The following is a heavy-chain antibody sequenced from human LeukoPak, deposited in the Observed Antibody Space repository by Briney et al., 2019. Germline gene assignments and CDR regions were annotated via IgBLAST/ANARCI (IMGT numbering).Heavy chain of an antibody. Sequence: GGSLRLSCAASGFTFSSFWMHWVRQAPGKGLVWVSRIKSDGSTNYADSVKGRFTISRDNAKNTVSPQMNSLGVEDTGVYYCARAPSEIGGYYPEYFRHWGQGTLVTVSS. D-gene: IGHD3-22*01. CDR1: GFTFSSFW. V-gene: IGHV3-74*01. CDR3: ARAPSEIGGYYPEYFRH. CDR2: IKSDGST. J-gene: IGHJ1*01.